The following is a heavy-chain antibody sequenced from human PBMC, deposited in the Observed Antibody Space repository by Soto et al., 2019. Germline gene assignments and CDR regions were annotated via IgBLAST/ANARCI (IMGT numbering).Heavy chain of an antibody. J-gene: IGHJ5*02. V-gene: IGHV3-23*01. CDR2: ISGNGAST. Sequence: EMQLLESGGGLVQPGGSLRLSCAASGFTFSSYAMTWVRQAPGKGLEWVSGISGNGASTYSADSVKGRFIISRDNSKNTLYLQMNSRRAEDTAVYYCAKDRGSGSTSWYNGWFDPWGQGTLVTVSS. CDR3: AKDRGSGSTSWYNGWFDP. D-gene: IGHD2-2*02. CDR1: GFTFSSYA.